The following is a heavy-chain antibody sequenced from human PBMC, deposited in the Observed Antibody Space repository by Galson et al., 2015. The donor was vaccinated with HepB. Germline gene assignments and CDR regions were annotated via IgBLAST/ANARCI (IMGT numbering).Heavy chain of an antibody. Sequence: GQSLEWMGWINTGNGHTKYSRKFQGRVTITRDSSASTAYMELSSLRSEDTAVYYCARALRISFGELMQPLTNWGLGTLVTVSS. J-gene: IGHJ4*02. D-gene: IGHD3-10*01. V-gene: IGHV1-3*04. CDR3: ARALRISFGELMQPLTN. CDR2: INTGNGHT.